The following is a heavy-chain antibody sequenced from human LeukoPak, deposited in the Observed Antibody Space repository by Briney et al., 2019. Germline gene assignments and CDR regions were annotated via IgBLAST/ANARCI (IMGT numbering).Heavy chain of an antibody. CDR2: ISYDGSNK. V-gene: IGHV3-30*14. CDR1: GFTFSSYA. J-gene: IGHJ4*02. CDR3: ARVGMTSGSGCDY. Sequence: PGGSLRLSCAASGFTFSSYAMHWVRQAPGKGLEWVAVISYDGSNKYYADSVKGRFTISRDSSKNTLYLQMGSLRAEDMALYYCARVGMTSGSGCDYWGQGTLVTVSS. D-gene: IGHD6-19*01.